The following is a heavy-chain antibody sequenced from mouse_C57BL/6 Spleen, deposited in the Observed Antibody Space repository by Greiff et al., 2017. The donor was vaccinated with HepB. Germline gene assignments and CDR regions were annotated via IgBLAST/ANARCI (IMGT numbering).Heavy chain of an antibody. D-gene: IGHD1-1*01. CDR1: GYSITSGYY. CDR3: ARELITTVGYFDV. J-gene: IGHJ1*03. CDR2: ISYDGSN. V-gene: IGHV3-6*01. Sequence: EVHLVESGPGLVKPSQSLSLTCSVTGYSITSGYYWNWIRQFPGNKLEWMGYISYDGSNNYNPSLKNRISITRDTSKNQFFLKLNSVTTEDTATYYCARELITTVGYFDVWGTGTTVTVSS.